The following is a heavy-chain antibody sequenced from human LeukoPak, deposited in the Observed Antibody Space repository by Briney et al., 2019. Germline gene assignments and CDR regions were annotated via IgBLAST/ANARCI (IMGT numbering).Heavy chain of an antibody. J-gene: IGHJ6*02. Sequence: GASVKVSCKASGYTFTSYGISWVRQAPGQGLEWMGWISAYNGNTNYAQKLQGRVTMATDTSTCTAYMELRSLRSDDTAVYYCARDCSGGSCYPGYYGMDVWGQGTTVTVSS. CDR2: ISAYNGNT. CDR1: GYTFTSYG. D-gene: IGHD2-15*01. CDR3: ARDCSGGSCYPGYYGMDV. V-gene: IGHV1-18*01.